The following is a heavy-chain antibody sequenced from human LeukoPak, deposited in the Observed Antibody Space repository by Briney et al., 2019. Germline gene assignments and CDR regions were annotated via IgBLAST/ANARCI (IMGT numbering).Heavy chain of an antibody. J-gene: IGHJ4*02. CDR2: ISGSGDII. V-gene: IGHV3-23*01. D-gene: IGHD3-9*01. CDR1: GFTFINYA. Sequence: PGGSLRLSCAASGFTFINYAMTWVRQAPGKGLEWVSGISGSGDIIYYADSVKGRFTISRDNSKNTLYLQMNSLRAEDTAVYYCAKCARIDWLPIDYWGQGTLVTVSS. CDR3: AKCARIDWLPIDY.